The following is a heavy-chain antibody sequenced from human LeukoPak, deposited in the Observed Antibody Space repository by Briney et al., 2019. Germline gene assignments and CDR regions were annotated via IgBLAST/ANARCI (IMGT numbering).Heavy chain of an antibody. D-gene: IGHD4-23*01. CDR3: ARYPPRGTVVTPPPIDY. Sequence: SVKVSCKASGGTFSSYTISWVRQAPGQGLEWMGRIIPILGIANYAQKFQGRVTITADKSTSTAYMELSSLRSEDTAVYYCARYPPRGTVVTPPPIDYWGQGTLVTVSS. J-gene: IGHJ4*02. V-gene: IGHV1-69*02. CDR2: IIPILGIA. CDR1: GGTFSSYT.